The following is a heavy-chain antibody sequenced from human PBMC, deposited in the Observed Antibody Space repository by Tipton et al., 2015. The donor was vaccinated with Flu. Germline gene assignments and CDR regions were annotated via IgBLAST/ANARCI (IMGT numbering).Heavy chain of an antibody. J-gene: IGHJ6*02. V-gene: IGHV1-46*01. CDR2: INPSGGST. Sequence: QLVQSGAEVKKPGASVKVSCKASGYTFTSYYMHWVRQAPGQGLEWMGIINPSGGSTSYAQKFQGRVTMTRDTSTSTVYMELSSLRSEDTAVYYCAREAYWCGDCYNYYYGMDVWGQGTAVTVSS. CDR3: AREAYWCGDCYNYYYGMDV. CDR1: GYTFTSYY. D-gene: IGHD2-21*01.